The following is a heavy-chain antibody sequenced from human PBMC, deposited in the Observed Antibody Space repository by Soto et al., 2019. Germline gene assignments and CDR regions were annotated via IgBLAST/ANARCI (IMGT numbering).Heavy chain of an antibody. CDR1: GYTFTSYD. CDR3: ARALRITIFGVVSYYYYMDV. V-gene: IGHV1-8*01. CDR2: MNPNSGNT. D-gene: IGHD3-3*01. Sequence: GASVKVSCKASGYTFTSYDINWVRQATGQGLEWMGWMNPNSGNTGYAQKFQGRVTMTRNTSISTAYMELSSLRSEDTAVYYCARALRITIFGVVSYYYYMDVWGKGTTVTVSS. J-gene: IGHJ6*03.